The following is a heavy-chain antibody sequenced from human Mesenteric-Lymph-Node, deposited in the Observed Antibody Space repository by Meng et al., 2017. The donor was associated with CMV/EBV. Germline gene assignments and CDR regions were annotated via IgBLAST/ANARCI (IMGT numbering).Heavy chain of an antibody. V-gene: IGHV1-3*01. D-gene: IGHD2-15*01. J-gene: IGHJ4*02. CDR2: INAGNGNT. Sequence: SCNASGYTFPSSAMPCVRQAPVQSLEWMGCINAGNGNTKYPQKFQGRVTITRDTSASTAYMELSSLRSEDTAVYYCAIEGGTSSGLDYWGQGTLVTVSS. CDR3: AIEGGTSSGLDY. CDR1: GYTFPSSA.